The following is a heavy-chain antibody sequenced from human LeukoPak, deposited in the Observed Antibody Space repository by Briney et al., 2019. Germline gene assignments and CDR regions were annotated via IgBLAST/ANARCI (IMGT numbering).Heavy chain of an antibody. Sequence: PGGSLRLSCAASGFTVSSNYMSWVRQAPGKGLEWVSVIYSGGSTYYADSVKGRFTITGYNSKNTLYLQMNSLRAEDTAVYYCARVIRLYYYYMDVWGKGTTVTISS. D-gene: IGHD6-25*01. V-gene: IGHV3-66*01. CDR3: ARVIRLYYYYMDV. J-gene: IGHJ6*03. CDR1: GFTVSSNY. CDR2: IYSGGST.